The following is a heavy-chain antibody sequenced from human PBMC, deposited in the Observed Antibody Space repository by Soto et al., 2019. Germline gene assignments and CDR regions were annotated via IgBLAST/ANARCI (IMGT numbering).Heavy chain of an antibody. CDR2: IYWDDDK. J-gene: IGHJ4*02. Sequence: QITLKESGPTLVKPTQTLTLTCTFSGFSLSTSGVGVGWIRQPPGKALEWLALIYWDDDKRYSPSLKSRLTITQDTSKNQVVLTMTNMDPVDTATYYCAHRGSKKTYYDILTGYAFFDYWGQGTLVTVSS. CDR1: GFSLSTSGVG. CDR3: AHRGSKKTYYDILTGYAFFDY. D-gene: IGHD3-9*01. V-gene: IGHV2-5*02.